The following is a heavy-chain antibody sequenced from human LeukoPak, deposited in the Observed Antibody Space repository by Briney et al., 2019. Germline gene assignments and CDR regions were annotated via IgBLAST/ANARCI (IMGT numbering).Heavy chain of an antibody. CDR1: GGSISSYY. Sequence: SETLSLTCTVSGGSISSYYWSWIRQPAGKGLEWIGRIYSTGNTNYNPPLKSRVTMSVDTSKNQFSLRLTSVTAADTAVYYCARATVGATGGIFFDYWGQGTLVTVSS. CDR3: ARATVGATGGIFFDY. J-gene: IGHJ4*02. V-gene: IGHV4-4*07. CDR2: IYSTGNT. D-gene: IGHD1-26*01.